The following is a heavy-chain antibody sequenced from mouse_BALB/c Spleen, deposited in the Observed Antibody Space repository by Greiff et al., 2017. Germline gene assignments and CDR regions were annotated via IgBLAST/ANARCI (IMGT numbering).Heavy chain of an antibody. V-gene: IGHV1S132*01. D-gene: IGHD1-2*01. CDR2: IFPGTGTT. Sequence: VQLQQSGAELVKPGASVKLSCKTSGYTFTSYWIQWVKQRPGQGLGWIGEIFPGTGTTYYNEKFKGKATLTIDTSSSTAYMQLSSLTSEDSAVYFCARTLTTAAFDYWGQGTTLTVSS. CDR3: ARTLTTAAFDY. J-gene: IGHJ2*01. CDR1: GYTFTSYW.